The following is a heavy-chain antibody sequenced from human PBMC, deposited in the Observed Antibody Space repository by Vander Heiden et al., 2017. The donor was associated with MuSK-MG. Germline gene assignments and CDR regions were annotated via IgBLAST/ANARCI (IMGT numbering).Heavy chain of an antibody. CDR1: GFTVSSNY. J-gene: IGHJ4*02. Sequence: EVQLVESGGGLVQPGGSLRLAGAGSGFTVSSNYMSWVRQAPGKGLEWVSVIYSGGSTYYADSVKGRFTISRDNSKNTLYLQMNSLRAEDTAVYYCARQENYYFDYWGQGTLVTVSS. CDR2: IYSGGST. CDR3: ARQENYYFDY. V-gene: IGHV3-66*02.